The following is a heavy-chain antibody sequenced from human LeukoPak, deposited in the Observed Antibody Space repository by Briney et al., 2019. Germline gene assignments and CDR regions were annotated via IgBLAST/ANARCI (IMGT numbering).Heavy chain of an antibody. CDR3: ARDQYSGSYYYWYFDL. V-gene: IGHV4-4*07. CDR2: IHTSENT. J-gene: IGHJ2*01. D-gene: IGHD1-26*01. CDR1: GGSISNYY. Sequence: RPSETLSLTCSVSGGSISNYYWSWIRQPAGKGLEWIGHIHTSENTNYNPSLKSRVTMSVDTSKNQFSLKLSSVTAADTAVYYCARDQYSGSYYYWYFDLWGRGTLVTVSS.